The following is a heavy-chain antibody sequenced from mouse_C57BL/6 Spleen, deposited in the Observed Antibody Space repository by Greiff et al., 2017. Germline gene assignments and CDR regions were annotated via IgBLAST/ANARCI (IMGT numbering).Heavy chain of an antibody. CDR1: GYTFTSYW. V-gene: IGHV1-69*01. D-gene: IGHD3-3*01. CDR3: ARRGLGLYYFDY. J-gene: IGHJ2*01. CDR2: IDPSDSYT. Sequence: QVQLQQPGAELVMPGASVKLSCKASGYTFTSYWMHWVKQRPGQGLEWIGEIDPSDSYTNYNQKFKGKSTLTVDKSSSTAYRQLSSLTSEDSAVYYCARRGLGLYYFDYWGQGTTLTVSS.